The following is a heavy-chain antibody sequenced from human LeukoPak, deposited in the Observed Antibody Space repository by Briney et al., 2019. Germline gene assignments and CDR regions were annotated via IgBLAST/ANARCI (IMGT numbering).Heavy chain of an antibody. CDR3: ARGGKRALAGTRSPQYFQH. Sequence: GGSLRLSCAASGLTFISYGMHWVRQAPGKGPEWVTFIRYDGSNKYYADSVKGRFIISGDNSKNTLYVQMNSLRSEDTAVYYCARGGKRALAGTRSPQYFQHWGQGTLVTVSS. D-gene: IGHD6-19*01. V-gene: IGHV3-30*02. CDR1: GLTFISYG. CDR2: IRYDGSNK. J-gene: IGHJ1*01.